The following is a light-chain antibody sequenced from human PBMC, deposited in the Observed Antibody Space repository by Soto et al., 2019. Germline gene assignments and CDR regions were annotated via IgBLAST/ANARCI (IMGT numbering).Light chain of an antibody. CDR3: QHYGSSPAWT. Sequence: EIVLTQSPGTLSLSPGERATLSCRASQSVSSIYLGWYQQRPGQAPRLLIYGASNRATGIPDRFSGSGSGTDFTHTISRLEPEDFAVYYCQHYGSSPAWTFGQGTKVEF. J-gene: IGKJ1*01. V-gene: IGKV3-20*01. CDR2: GAS. CDR1: QSVSSIY.